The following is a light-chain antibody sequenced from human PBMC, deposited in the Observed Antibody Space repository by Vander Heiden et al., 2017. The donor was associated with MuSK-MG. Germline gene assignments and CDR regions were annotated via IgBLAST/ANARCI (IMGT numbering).Light chain of an antibody. Sequence: SSELTHPPSLSLSPGQPATIPCSGDKLGYKYVFWYQQKPGQPPVVVIYQDRKRPSGTPERFSGSNSGTTATLTIRGTQAMDEGDYYCQAEDRTSYVLFGGGTRLTVL. J-gene: IGLJ2*01. CDR2: QDR. CDR1: KLGYKY. CDR3: QAEDRTSYVL. V-gene: IGLV3-1*01.